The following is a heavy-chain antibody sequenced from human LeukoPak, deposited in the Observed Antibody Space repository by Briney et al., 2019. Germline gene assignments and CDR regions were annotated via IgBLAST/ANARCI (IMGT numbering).Heavy chain of an antibody. J-gene: IGHJ4*02. CDR1: GYTFTSYG. D-gene: IGHD1-1*01. CDR2: ISAYNGNT. V-gene: IGHV1-18*01. Sequence: ASVKVSCKASGYTFTSYGISWVRQAPGQGLEWMGWISAYNGNTNYAQKLQGRVTMTEDTSTDTAYMELSSLRSEDTAVYYCATPTTGTTFDYWGQGTLVTVSS. CDR3: ATPTTGTTFDY.